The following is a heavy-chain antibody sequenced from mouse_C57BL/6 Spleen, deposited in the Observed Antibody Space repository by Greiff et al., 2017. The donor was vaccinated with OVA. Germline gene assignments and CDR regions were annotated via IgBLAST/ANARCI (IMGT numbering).Heavy chain of an antibody. Sequence: VKLQQPGAELVRPGSSVKLSCKASGYTFTSYWMDWVKQRPGQGLEWIGNIYPSDSETHYNQKFKDKATLTVDKSSSTAYMQLSSLTSEDSAVYYCAREGNFWYFDVWGTGTTVTVSS. CDR1: GYTFTSYW. CDR2: IYPSDSET. J-gene: IGHJ1*03. CDR3: AREGNFWYFDV. V-gene: IGHV1-61*01.